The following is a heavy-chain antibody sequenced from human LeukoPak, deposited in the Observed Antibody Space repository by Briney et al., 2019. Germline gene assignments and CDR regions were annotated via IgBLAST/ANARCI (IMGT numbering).Heavy chain of an antibody. D-gene: IGHD3-22*01. CDR2: LYCGCST. V-gene: IGHV3-53*01. Sequence: PGGSVRLSCAASRLHDSRNYMNWVRHAPGKGVEWVSVLYCGCSTNYADSVKGRFTLSRDNSRNTLYLQMNSLRAEDTAVYYCARAGGDYYDSSGYYLGYYFDYWGQGTLVTVSS. CDR1: RLHDSRNY. J-gene: IGHJ4*02. CDR3: ARAGGDYYDSSGYYLGYYFDY.